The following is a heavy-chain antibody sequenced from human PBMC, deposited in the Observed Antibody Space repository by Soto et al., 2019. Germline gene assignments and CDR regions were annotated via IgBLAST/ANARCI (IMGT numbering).Heavy chain of an antibody. Sequence: SETLSLTCTVSGGSISSSSYYWGWIRQPPGKGLEWIGSIYYSGSTYYNPSLKSRVTISVDTSKNQFSLKLSSVTAADTAVYYCARDGSKERQENYDYWGQGTLVTVSS. J-gene: IGHJ4*02. CDR3: ARDGSKERQENYDY. CDR1: GGSISSSSYY. CDR2: IYYSGST. V-gene: IGHV4-39*07. D-gene: IGHD1-26*01.